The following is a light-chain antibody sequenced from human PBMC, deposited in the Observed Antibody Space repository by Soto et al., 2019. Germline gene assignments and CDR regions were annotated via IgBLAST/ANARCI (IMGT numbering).Light chain of an antibody. V-gene: IGLV2-14*01. CDR3: SSYAIRSSLYI. J-gene: IGLJ1*01. CDR2: YVS. CDR1: SSGVGGYKN. Sequence: QSVLTQPASVSGSPGQSITISCTEASSGVGGYKNVSWYQLHPGKAPKLMISYVSTRPSGVSDRFYGSKSGNTASLTISGLHAEDDADYYCSSYAIRSSLYIFGTGTKVTVL.